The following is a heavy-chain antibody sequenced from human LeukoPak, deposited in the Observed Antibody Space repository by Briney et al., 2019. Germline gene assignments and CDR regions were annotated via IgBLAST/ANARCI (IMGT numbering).Heavy chain of an antibody. D-gene: IGHD3-10*01. J-gene: IGHJ4*02. CDR3: ANRGPYYFDN. CDR1: GFTFSIYA. V-gene: IGHV3-23*01. Sequence: PGGSLRLSCADSGFTFSIYAMSWVRQAPGKGLEWVSAISGSGSNTYYADSVKGRFTISRDNSKNTLYLQMNSLRAEDTAVYYCANRGPYYFDNWGQGTLVTVSS. CDR2: ISGSGSNT.